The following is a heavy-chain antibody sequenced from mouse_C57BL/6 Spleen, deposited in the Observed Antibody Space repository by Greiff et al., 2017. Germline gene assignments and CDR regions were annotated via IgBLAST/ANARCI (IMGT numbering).Heavy chain of an antibody. V-gene: IGHV5-12*01. CDR2: ISNGGGST. CDR3: ARQEDYGSSSFAY. D-gene: IGHD1-1*01. J-gene: IGHJ3*01. Sequence: EVKVVESGGGLVQPGGSLKLSCAASGFTFSDYYMYWVRQTPEKRLEWVAYISNGGGSTYYPDTVKGRFTISRDNAKNTLYLQMSRLKSEDTAMYYCARQEDYGSSSFAYWGQGTLVTVSA. CDR1: GFTFSDYY.